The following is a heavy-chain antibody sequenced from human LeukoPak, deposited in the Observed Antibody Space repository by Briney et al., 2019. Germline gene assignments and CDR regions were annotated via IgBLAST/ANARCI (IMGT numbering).Heavy chain of an antibody. CDR1: GFTLSSYS. V-gene: IGHV3-21*01. J-gene: IGHJ4*02. Sequence: GGSLRLSCAASGFTLSSYSMNWVRQAPGKGLEWVSFISSSSSYIYYADSVKGRFTISRDNAKTSLYLQMNSLRAEDTADCARGSSSWYYFDYWGQGTLVTVSS. D-gene: IGHD6-13*01. CDR2: ISSSSSYI. CDR3: ARGSSSWYYFDY.